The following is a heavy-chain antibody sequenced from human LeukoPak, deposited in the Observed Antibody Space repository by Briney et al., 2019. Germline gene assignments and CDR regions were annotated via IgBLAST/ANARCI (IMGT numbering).Heavy chain of an antibody. V-gene: IGHV3-7*01. CDR3: ARALYNHGWFPDYFDY. CDR2: VNQDGSEK. D-gene: IGHD6-19*01. CDR1: GFTFSKLW. Sequence: GGSLRLSCAASGFTFSKLWMNWVRQAPGKGLEWVANVNQDGSEKYYVDSVKGRFTISRDNAENSLYLQMDSLRAEDTAMYYCARALYNHGWFPDYFDYWGQGALVTVSS. J-gene: IGHJ4*02.